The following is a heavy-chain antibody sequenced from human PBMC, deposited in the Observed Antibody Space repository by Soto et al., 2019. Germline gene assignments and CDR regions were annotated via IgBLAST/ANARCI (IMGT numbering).Heavy chain of an antibody. CDR3: ARSYYDSTGFAVDP. Sequence: QMQLQASGPGLVKPSETLSLTCNVSGASVSHGYWSWIRQPPGKGLEWIGFMYFGGSFNYNPSLTSRATTXVXTXXNQFSMKLTSVTASDTAVYYCARSYYDSTGFAVDPWGQGTLVTVSS. CDR1: GASVSHGY. V-gene: IGHV4-59*02. CDR2: MYFGGSF. D-gene: IGHD3-22*01. J-gene: IGHJ5*02.